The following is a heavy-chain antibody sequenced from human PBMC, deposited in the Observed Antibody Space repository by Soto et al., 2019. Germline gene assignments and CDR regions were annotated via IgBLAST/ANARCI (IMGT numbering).Heavy chain of an antibody. D-gene: IGHD7-27*01. CDR1: GFTFSTLW. V-gene: IGHV3-74*01. Sequence: EVQLVESGGGLVQPGGSLRLSCAASGFTFSTLWMHWVRQAPGKGLVWVSRITRDGSSRSYADSVKGRFTVSRDNAKNTLYLQMNSLGAEDTAVYYCARGDPRTGALYNWGQGTLVTVSS. J-gene: IGHJ4*02. CDR3: ARGDPRTGALYN. CDR2: ITRDGSSR.